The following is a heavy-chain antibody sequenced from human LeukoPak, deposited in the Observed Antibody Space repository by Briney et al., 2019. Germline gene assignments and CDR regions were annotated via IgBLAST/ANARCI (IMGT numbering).Heavy chain of an antibody. D-gene: IGHD3-10*01. V-gene: IGHV1-2*02. J-gene: IGHJ4*02. CDR3: ARAMPGRPDYYGSGSYHYDY. Sequence: ASVKVSCKASGYTFTGYYMHWVRQAPGQGLEWMGWINPNSGGTNYAQKFQGRVTMTRDTSISTAYMELSRLRSDDTAVYYCARAMPGRPDYYGSGSYHYDYWGQGTLVTVSS. CDR2: INPNSGGT. CDR1: GYTFTGYY.